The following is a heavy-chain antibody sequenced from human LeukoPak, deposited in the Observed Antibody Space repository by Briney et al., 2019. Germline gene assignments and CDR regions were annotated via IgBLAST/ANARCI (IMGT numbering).Heavy chain of an antibody. Sequence: PGGSLRLSCAASGFTFSSYEMNWVRQAPGKGLEWVAVISYVGSNKYYADSVKGRFTISRDNSKNTLYLQMNSLRAEDTAVYYCAKGGYCSSTSCYRYYYYYYMDVWGKGTTVTISS. CDR1: GFTFSSYE. V-gene: IGHV3-30*18. CDR3: AKGGYCSSTSCYRYYYYYYMDV. J-gene: IGHJ6*03. D-gene: IGHD2-2*01. CDR2: ISYVGSNK.